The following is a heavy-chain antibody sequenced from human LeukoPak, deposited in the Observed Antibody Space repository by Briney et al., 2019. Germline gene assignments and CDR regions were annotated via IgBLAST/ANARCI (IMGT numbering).Heavy chain of an antibody. Sequence: GSLRLSCAASGFTLTYYAMHWVRQAPGKGLEWVAVTSYDGNKKYYADSVKGRFTISRDSSKNTLYLQMSSLRAEDTAVYYCARSSYDYGGIEGPFDYWGQGTLVTVSS. CDR3: ARSSYDYGGIEGPFDY. J-gene: IGHJ4*02. V-gene: IGHV3-30*15. D-gene: IGHD4-23*01. CDR1: GFTLTYYA. CDR2: TSYDGNKK.